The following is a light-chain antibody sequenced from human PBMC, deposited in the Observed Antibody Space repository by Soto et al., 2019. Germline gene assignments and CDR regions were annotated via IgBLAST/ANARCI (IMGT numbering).Light chain of an antibody. V-gene: IGKV3-15*01. Sequence: EIVMTQSPATLSVSPGERATLSCRASQTVNNNLAWYQQKPGQAPRLLIYGASTRATGIPARFSGSGSGTEFTLTISNLQSEDFAVYYCQQYNNWPPWTFGQGTKVDI. J-gene: IGKJ1*01. CDR3: QQYNNWPPWT. CDR2: GAS. CDR1: QTVNNN.